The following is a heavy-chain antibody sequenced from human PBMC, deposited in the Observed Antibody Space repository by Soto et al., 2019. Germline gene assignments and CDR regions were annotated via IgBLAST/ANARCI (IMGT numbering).Heavy chain of an antibody. Sequence: PGGSLRLSCAASGFTFSSYEMNWVRQAPGKGLDWVSYISSSGSTIYYADSVKGRFTISRDNAKNSLYLQMKSLRGEDTAVYYCARDHKGGYYYYGMDVWGQGTTITVSS. CDR2: ISSSGSTI. CDR3: ARDHKGGYYYYGMDV. CDR1: GFTFSSYE. J-gene: IGHJ6*02. V-gene: IGHV3-48*03.